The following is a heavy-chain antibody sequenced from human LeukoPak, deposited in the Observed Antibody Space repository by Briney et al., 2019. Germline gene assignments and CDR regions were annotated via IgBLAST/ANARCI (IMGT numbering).Heavy chain of an antibody. Sequence: SVTVSCKASGGTFSSYAISWVRQAPGQGLDWMGGIIPIFGTANYAQKFQGRVTITTDESTSTAYMELSSLRSEDTAVYYCASEKVPSIAARGTVGYYYYYMDVWGKGATVTVSS. J-gene: IGHJ6*03. CDR2: IIPIFGTA. D-gene: IGHD6-6*01. CDR1: GGTFSSYA. CDR3: ASEKVPSIAARGTVGYYYYYMDV. V-gene: IGHV1-69*05.